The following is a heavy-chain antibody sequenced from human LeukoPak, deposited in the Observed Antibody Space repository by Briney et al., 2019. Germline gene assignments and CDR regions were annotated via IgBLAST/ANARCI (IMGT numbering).Heavy chain of an antibody. CDR3: ARDYLDWYFDL. J-gene: IGHJ2*01. V-gene: IGHV3-33*01. CDR2: IWYDGSNK. CDR1: GFTFSSYG. Sequence: PGGSLRLSCAASGFTFSSYGMHWVRQAPGKGLEWVAVIWYDGSNKYYADSVKGRFTISRDNSKNTLYLQMNSLRAEDTAVYHCARDYLDWYFDLWGRGTLVTVSS.